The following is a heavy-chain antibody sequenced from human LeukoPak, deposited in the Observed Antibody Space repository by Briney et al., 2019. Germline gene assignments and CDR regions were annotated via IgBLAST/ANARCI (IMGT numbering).Heavy chain of an antibody. V-gene: IGHV1-46*01. Sequence: ASVKVSCKASGYTFTSHYMHWVRQASGQGLEWMGIINPSGGSTSYAQKFQDRVTMTRDTSSSTVYMELSSLRSEDTAFYYCAVEGAGSYYSYWGQGTLVTVSS. CDR3: AVEGAGSYYSY. CDR2: INPSGGST. J-gene: IGHJ4*02. D-gene: IGHD3-10*01. CDR1: GYTFTSHY.